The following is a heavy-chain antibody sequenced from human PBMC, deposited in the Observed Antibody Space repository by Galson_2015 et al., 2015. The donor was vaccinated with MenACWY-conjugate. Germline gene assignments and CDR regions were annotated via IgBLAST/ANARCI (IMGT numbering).Heavy chain of an antibody. CDR2: IYYSGST. V-gene: IGHV4-39*07. J-gene: IGHJ2*01. Sequence: ETLSLTCTVSGGSISSSSYYWGWIRQPPGKGLEWIGSIYYSGSTYYNPSLKSRVTISVDTSKNQFSLKLSSVTAADTAVYYCARDLGLSSGWTWYFDLWGRGTLVTVSS. CDR1: GGSISSSSYY. CDR3: ARDLGLSSGWTWYFDL. D-gene: IGHD6-19*01.